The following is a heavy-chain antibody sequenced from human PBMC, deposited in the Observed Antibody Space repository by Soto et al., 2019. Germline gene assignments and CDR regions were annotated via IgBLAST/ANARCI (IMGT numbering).Heavy chain of an antibody. Sequence: EVQLVESGGGLVQPGRSLRLSCAASGFTFDDYAMHWVRQAPGNGLEWVSGISWNSGSIGYADSVKGRFTISRDNAKNSLYLQMNSLRAEDTALYYCAKSYGSGSYSTGFDYWGQGTLVTVSS. CDR1: GFTFDDYA. V-gene: IGHV3-9*01. CDR2: ISWNSGSI. J-gene: IGHJ4*02. CDR3: AKSYGSGSYSTGFDY. D-gene: IGHD3-10*01.